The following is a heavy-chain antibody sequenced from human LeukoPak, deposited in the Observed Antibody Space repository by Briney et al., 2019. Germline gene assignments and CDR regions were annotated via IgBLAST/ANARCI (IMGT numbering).Heavy chain of an antibody. CDR2: IYPDDSDT. J-gene: IGHJ4*02. CDR3: ARRSSIAAAGAYYFDY. CDR1: GYSFTSYW. D-gene: IGHD6-13*01. V-gene: IGHV5-51*01. Sequence: GESLKISCKGSGYSFTSYWIGWVRQMPGKGLEWMGIIYPDDSDTRYSPSFQGQVTISADKSISTAYLQWSSLKASDTAMYYCARRSSIAAAGAYYFDYWGQGTLVTVSS.